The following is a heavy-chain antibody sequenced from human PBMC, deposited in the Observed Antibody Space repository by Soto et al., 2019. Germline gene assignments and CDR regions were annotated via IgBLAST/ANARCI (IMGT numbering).Heavy chain of an antibody. CDR2: ILHDGNNK. CDR3: ARAGIAARQNGMDV. CDR1: GFTFSSYA. D-gene: IGHD6-6*01. Sequence: PGGSLRLSCAASGFTFSSYAMSWVRQAPGKGLEWVAIILHDGNNKYYADSVRGRFTISRDNSKNTLYLQMNSLRAEDTAVYYCARAGIAARQNGMDVWGQGTTVTVSS. V-gene: IGHV3-30-3*01. J-gene: IGHJ6*02.